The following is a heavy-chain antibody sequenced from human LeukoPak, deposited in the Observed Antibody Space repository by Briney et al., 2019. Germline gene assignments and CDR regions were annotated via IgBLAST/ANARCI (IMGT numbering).Heavy chain of an antibody. Sequence: PGGSLRLSCAASGFTFSSYSMNWVRQAPGKGLEWVSSIGGRSRSIYYADSVKGRFTISRDNAKNSLFLQMNSLRAEDTAVYYCARESAEGFDYWGQGTLVTVSS. CDR3: ARESAEGFDY. CDR1: GFTFSSYS. J-gene: IGHJ4*02. V-gene: IGHV3-21*01. CDR2: IGGRSRSI. D-gene: IGHD6-25*01.